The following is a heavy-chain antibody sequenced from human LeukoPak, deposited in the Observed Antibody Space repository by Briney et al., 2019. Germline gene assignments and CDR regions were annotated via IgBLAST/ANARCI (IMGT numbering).Heavy chain of an antibody. V-gene: IGHV3-48*03. CDR1: GFTFSSYE. CDR2: ISSSGSTI. Sequence: GALRLSCAASGFTFSSYEMNWVRQAPGKGLEWVSYISSSGSTIYYADSVKGRFTISRDNAKKSLYLQMNSLRAEDTAVYYCARDPWGVDSSGYYFDYWGQGTLVTVSS. CDR3: ARDPWGVDSSGYYFDY. J-gene: IGHJ4*02. D-gene: IGHD3-22*01.